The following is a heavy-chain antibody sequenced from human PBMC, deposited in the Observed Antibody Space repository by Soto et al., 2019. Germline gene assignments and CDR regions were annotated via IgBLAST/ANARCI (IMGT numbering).Heavy chain of an antibody. Sequence: QVQLVQSGAEVKKPESSVKVSCKDSGGTFSSYAISWVRQAPGQGFEWMAAIIPIFVTANYAQKFQGRVTITADESTSTAYMELSSLRSEDTAVYHCARARSAETRYNWHYGPEFDPWGQGTLVTGSS. V-gene: IGHV1-69*01. CDR3: ARARSAETRYNWHYGPEFDP. J-gene: IGHJ5*02. D-gene: IGHD1-7*01. CDR1: GGTFSSYA. CDR2: IIPIFVTA.